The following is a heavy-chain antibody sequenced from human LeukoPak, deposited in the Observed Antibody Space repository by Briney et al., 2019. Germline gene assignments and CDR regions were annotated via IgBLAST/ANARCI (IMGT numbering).Heavy chain of an antibody. V-gene: IGHV1-58*01. Sequence: SVKVSCKASGFTFTSSAVQWVRQARGQRLEWIGWIVVGSGNTNYAQKFQERVTITRDMSTSTAYMELSSLRSEDTAVYYCAALNMGSSGWPTLDYWGQGTLVTVSS. CDR1: GFTFTSSA. D-gene: IGHD6-19*01. CDR3: AALNMGSSGWPTLDY. CDR2: IVVGSGNT. J-gene: IGHJ4*02.